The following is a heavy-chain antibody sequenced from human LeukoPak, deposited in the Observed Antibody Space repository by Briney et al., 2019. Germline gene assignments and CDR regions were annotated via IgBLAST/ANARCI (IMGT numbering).Heavy chain of an antibody. CDR2: ISGDGGST. Sequence: GGSLRLSCAASGFTFDDYAMHWVRQAPGKGLEWVSLISGDGGSTYYADSAKGRFTISRDNSKNSLYLQMNSLRTEGTALYYCAKDIEMATITGFDYWGQGALVTVSS. D-gene: IGHD5-24*01. CDR3: AKDIEMATITGFDY. CDR1: GFTFDDYA. J-gene: IGHJ4*02. V-gene: IGHV3-43*02.